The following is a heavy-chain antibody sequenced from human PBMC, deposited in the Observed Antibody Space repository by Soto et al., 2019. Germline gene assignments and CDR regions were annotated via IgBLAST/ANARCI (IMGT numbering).Heavy chain of an antibody. V-gene: IGHV3-21*01. D-gene: IGHD6-13*01. CDR1: GFTFSSYS. Sequence: PGGSLRLSCAASGFTFSSYSMNWVRQAPGKGLEWVSSISSSSSYIYYADSVKGRFTISRDNAKNSLYLQMNSLRAEDTAVYYWARARPGIAAAGTIWFDPWGQGTLVTVSS. CDR2: ISSSSSYI. J-gene: IGHJ5*02. CDR3: ARARPGIAAAGTIWFDP.